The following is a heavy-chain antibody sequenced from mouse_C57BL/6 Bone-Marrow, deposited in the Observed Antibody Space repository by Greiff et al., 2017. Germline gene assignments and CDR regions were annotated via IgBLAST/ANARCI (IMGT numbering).Heavy chain of an antibody. CDR1: GFTFSSYG. V-gene: IGHV5-6*01. J-gene: IGHJ2*01. D-gene: IGHD2-3*01. CDR3: ARHGYYYFDY. Sequence: EVKLQESGGDLVKPGGSLKLSCAASGFTFSSYGMSWVRQTPDKRLEWVATISSGGSYTYYPDSVKGRFTISRDNAKNTLYLQMSSLKSEDTAMYYCARHGYYYFDYWGQGTTLTVSS. CDR2: ISSGGSYT.